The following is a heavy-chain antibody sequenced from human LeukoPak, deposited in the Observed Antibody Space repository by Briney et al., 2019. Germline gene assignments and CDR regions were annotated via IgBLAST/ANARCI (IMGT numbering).Heavy chain of an antibody. D-gene: IGHD2-15*01. CDR1: GGSFSGYY. CDR3: ATVYCSRGSCSFDY. J-gene: IGHJ4*02. CDR2: IYHSGRT. V-gene: IGHV4-34*01. Sequence: SETLSLTCAVYGGSFSGYYWSWIRQPPGKGLEWIGSIYHSGRTFYNPSLKSRVTISVDTSKNQFSLKLTSVTAADTAVYYCATVYCSRGSCSFDYWGQGTLVTVSS.